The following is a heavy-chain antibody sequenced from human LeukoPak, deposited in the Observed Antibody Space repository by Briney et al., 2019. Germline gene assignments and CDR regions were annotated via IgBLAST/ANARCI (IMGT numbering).Heavy chain of an antibody. CDR3: ARDSGGYDFDY. Sequence: GGSLRLSCAASGFTFSSYGMHWVRQAPGKGLDWVSYISSGSTTIYYADSVKGRFTVSRDNAKNSLYLQMNSLRAEDTAVYYCARDSGGYDFDYWGQGTLVTVSS. V-gene: IGHV3-48*04. CDR1: GFTFSSYG. D-gene: IGHD5-12*01. CDR2: ISSGSTTI. J-gene: IGHJ4*02.